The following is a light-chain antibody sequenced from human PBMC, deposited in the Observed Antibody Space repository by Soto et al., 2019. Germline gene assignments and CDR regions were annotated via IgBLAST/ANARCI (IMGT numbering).Light chain of an antibody. Sequence: DIVMTQPPDSLAVSLGERATINCKSSQSVLFSSNNKNYLAWYQQKPGQSPKLLIYWASTRKPGVPDRFSGSGSGTDFTLSISSLQAEDVAVYYCQQYYSSPRTFGGGTKVEIK. J-gene: IGKJ4*01. CDR2: WAS. CDR1: QSVLFSSNNKNY. CDR3: QQYYSSPRT. V-gene: IGKV4-1*01.